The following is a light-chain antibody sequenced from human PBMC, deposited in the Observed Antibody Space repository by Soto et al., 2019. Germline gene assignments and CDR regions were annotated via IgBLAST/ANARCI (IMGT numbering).Light chain of an antibody. Sequence: EIVLTQSPGTLSLSPGERATLSCRASQSVSSSYLAWYQQKPGQAPRLLIYGASNRATGIPDRFSGSGSGTDFTLTISILEPEDFAVYYCHQDGSSHRTYGQGNKVENK. V-gene: IGKV3-20*01. CDR2: GAS. J-gene: IGKJ1*01. CDR3: HQDGSSHRT. CDR1: QSVSSSY.